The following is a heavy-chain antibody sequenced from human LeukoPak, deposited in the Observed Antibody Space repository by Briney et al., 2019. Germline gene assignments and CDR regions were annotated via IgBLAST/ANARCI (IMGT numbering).Heavy chain of an antibody. CDR3: ALRRSGVDY. J-gene: IGHJ4*02. CDR1: GFTFDDYA. D-gene: IGHD6-19*01. V-gene: IGHV3-9*01. Sequence: GGSLRLSCAASGFTFDDYAMHWVRQAPGKGLEWVSGISWNSGSIGYADSVKGRFTISRDNSKNTLYLQMNSLRAEDTAVYYCALRRSGVDYWGQGTLVTVSS. CDR2: ISWNSGSI.